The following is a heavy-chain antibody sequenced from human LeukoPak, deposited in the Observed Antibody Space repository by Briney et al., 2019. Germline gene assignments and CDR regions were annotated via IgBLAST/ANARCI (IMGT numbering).Heavy chain of an antibody. CDR3: AELGITMIGGV. J-gene: IGHJ6*04. CDR2: ISSSGSTI. V-gene: IGHV3-48*03. D-gene: IGHD3-10*02. CDR1: GFTVSSYE. Sequence: GGSLRLSCAASGFTVSSYEMNWVRQDPREGLEWVSYISSSGSTIYYADSVKGRFTISRDNANNSLYLQMNSLRAEDTAVYYCAELGITMIGGVWGKGTTVTISS.